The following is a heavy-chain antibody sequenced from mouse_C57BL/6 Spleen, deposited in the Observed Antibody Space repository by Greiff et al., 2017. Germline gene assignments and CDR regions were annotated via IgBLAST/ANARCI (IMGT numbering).Heavy chain of an antibody. CDR3: TTAQALDY. Sequence: VQLQESGAELVRPGASVTLSCKASGYTFTDYEMHWVQQTPVHGLEWIGAIDPETGGTAYNQKFKGKAILTADKSSSTAYMELRSLTSEDSAVYYCTTAQALDYWGQGTSVTVSS. D-gene: IGHD3-2*02. CDR1: GYTFTDYE. CDR2: IDPETGGT. V-gene: IGHV1-15*01. J-gene: IGHJ4*01.